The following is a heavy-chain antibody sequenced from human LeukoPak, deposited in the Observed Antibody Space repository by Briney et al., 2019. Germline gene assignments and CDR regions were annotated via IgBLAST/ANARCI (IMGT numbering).Heavy chain of an antibody. CDR1: LDSTTSNF. CDR3: AREILGGFNPGAY. V-gene: IGHV4-4*02. D-gene: IGHD1-14*01. Sequence: KPSETLSLTCTVSLDSTTSNFWSWVRQPPGKGLEWIGEIHRSGSPNYNPSLQSRVTISIDRSRNQIVLELSSVAAADTAVYYCAREILGGFNPGAYWGQGILVTVSS. J-gene: IGHJ4*02. CDR2: IHRSGSP.